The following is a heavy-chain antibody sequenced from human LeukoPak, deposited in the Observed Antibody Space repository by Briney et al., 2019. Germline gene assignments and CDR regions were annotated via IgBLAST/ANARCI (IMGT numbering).Heavy chain of an antibody. J-gene: IGHJ4*02. CDR3: AKDIAYGSATYIGIDY. CDR2: ISYDGSSK. Sequence: GRSLRLSCAASGFTFSSYGMHWVRQTPDKGLEWLAIISYDGSSKKYADSVKGRFTISRDNSKNTLYLQMNSLTAADTAVYYCAKDIAYGSATYIGIDYWGQGTLVTVSS. V-gene: IGHV3-30*18. D-gene: IGHD3-10*01. CDR1: GFTFSSYG.